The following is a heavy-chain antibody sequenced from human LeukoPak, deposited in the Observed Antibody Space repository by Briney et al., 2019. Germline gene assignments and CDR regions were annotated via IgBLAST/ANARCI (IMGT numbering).Heavy chain of an antibody. Sequence: ASVKVSCKASGYTFTSYYMHWVRQAPGQGLEWMGIINPSGGSTSYAQKFQGRVTMTRDTSTSTAYMELSSLRSEDTAVYYCARGFDGDGYTYNWFDPWGQGTLVTVSS. D-gene: IGHD5-24*01. V-gene: IGHV1-46*01. CDR1: GYTFTSYY. CDR3: ARGFDGDGYTYNWFDP. CDR2: INPSGGST. J-gene: IGHJ5*02.